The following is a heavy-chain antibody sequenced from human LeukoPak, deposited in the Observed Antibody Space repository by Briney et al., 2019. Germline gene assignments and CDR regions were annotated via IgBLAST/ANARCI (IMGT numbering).Heavy chain of an antibody. CDR3: ARRRATPTYFDY. Sequence: SETLSLTCTVSGGSMSPHYWSWIRQPPGKRREWIGYIYYSGSTNYNPSLKSRVTISVDTSKNQFSLKLSSVTAADPAVYYCARRRATPTYFDYWGQGTLVTVPS. V-gene: IGHV4-59*11. CDR1: GGSMSPHY. CDR2: IYYSGST. J-gene: IGHJ4*02.